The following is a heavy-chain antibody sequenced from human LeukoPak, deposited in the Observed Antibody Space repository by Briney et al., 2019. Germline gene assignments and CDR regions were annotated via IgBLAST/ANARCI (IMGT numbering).Heavy chain of an antibody. CDR1: GGSISSYY. J-gene: IGHJ5*02. D-gene: IGHD3-3*01. CDR2: IYYSGST. CDR3: ALRGVEWPFNWFDP. Sequence: PSETLSLTCTVSGGSISSYYWSWIRQPPGKGLEWIGYIYYSGSTNYNPSLKSRVTISVDTSKNQFSLKLSSVTAADTAVYYCALRGVEWPFNWFDPWGQGTLVTVSS. V-gene: IGHV4-59*01.